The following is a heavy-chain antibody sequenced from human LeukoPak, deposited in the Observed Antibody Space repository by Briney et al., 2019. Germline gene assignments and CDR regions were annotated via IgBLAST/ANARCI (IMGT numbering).Heavy chain of an antibody. CDR1: GGSISSYY. D-gene: IGHD3-10*01. CDR3: ASAQITMVRGVIMVTFDY. V-gene: IGHV4-59*01. J-gene: IGHJ4*02. CDR2: IYYSGST. Sequence: PSETLSLTCTVSGGSISSYYWSWIRQPPGKGLEWIGYIYYSGSTNYNPSLKSRVTISVDTSKNQFSLKLSSVTAADTAVYYCASAQITMVRGVIMVTFDYWGQGTLVTVSS.